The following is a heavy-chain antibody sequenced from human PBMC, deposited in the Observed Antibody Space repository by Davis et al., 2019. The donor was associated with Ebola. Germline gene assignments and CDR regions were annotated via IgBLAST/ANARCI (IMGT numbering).Heavy chain of an antibody. Sequence: SEPLSLTCTASGCSISNYYWHWIRQPPGKGLEWIGYIYSSGATNYDPSLESRLTMSVATSKNQISLRLNSVTAADTAIYYCARGMEWTEWWIAPWGQGTLVTVSS. D-gene: IGHD3-3*01. CDR2: IYSSGAT. J-gene: IGHJ5*02. CDR3: ARGMEWTEWWIAP. V-gene: IGHV4-4*08. CDR1: GCSISNYY.